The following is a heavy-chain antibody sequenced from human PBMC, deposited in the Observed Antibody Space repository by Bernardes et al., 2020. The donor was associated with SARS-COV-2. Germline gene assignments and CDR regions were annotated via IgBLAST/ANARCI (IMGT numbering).Heavy chain of an antibody. CDR2: IYYSGST. CDR1: GGSISSSSYY. Sequence: SETLSLTCTVSGGSISSSSYYWGWIRQPPGKGLEWIGSIYYSGSTYYNPSLKSRVTISVDTSKHQFSLRVASVTAADTAVYYCARHISSGWSNWFDPWGQGTLVTVSS. V-gene: IGHV4-39*07. CDR3: ARHISSGWSNWFDP. D-gene: IGHD6-19*01. J-gene: IGHJ5*02.